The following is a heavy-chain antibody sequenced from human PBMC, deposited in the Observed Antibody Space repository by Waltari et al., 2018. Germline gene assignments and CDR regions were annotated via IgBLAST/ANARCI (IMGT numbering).Heavy chain of an antibody. V-gene: IGHV4-31*03. CDR3: ARGAKIPAAFNWFDP. CDR2: IYYSGST. D-gene: IGHD2-2*01. CDR1: GGPISSGGYY. Sequence: QVQLQESGPGLVKPSQPLSLTCTVSGGPISSGGYYLSWIRPHPGKGLEWIGYIYYSGSTYYNPSLKSRVTISVDTSKNQFSLKLSSVTAADTAVYYCARGAKIPAAFNWFDPWGQGTLVTVSS. J-gene: IGHJ5*02.